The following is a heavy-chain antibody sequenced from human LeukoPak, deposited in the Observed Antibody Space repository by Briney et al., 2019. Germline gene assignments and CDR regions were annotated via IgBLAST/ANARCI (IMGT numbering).Heavy chain of an antibody. CDR2: INPNSGDT. J-gene: IGHJ1*01. V-gene: IGHV1-2*02. CDR1: GYSFTGYY. Sequence: GASVKVSCKASGYSFTGYYMHWVRQAPGQGLEWMGWINPNSGDTNFAQKFQGRVTMTKDTSTSTVYMEVSRLRSDDTAVFYCARGNYDSSDFEYSQHWGQGTLVTVSS. CDR3: ARGNYDSSDFEYSQH. D-gene: IGHD3-22*01.